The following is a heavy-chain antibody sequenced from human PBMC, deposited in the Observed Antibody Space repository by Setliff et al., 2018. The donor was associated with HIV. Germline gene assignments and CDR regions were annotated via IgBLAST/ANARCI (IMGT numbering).Heavy chain of an antibody. CDR1: GYTFTTYD. J-gene: IGHJ4*02. CDR3: ARTDYGGNSGGNYFDY. D-gene: IGHD4-17*01. Sequence: ASVKVSFPSSGYTFTTYDITWVRQAPGQGLEWLGWISPYNGHTNFAQKCQGRVTRTTDTATSTAYREGRSLRSDDTAVYYGARTDYGGNSGGNYFDYWGQGSLVTVSS. CDR2: ISPYNGHT. V-gene: IGHV1-18*01.